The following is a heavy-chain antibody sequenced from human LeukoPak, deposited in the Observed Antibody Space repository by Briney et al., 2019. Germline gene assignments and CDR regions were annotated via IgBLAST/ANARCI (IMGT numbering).Heavy chain of an antibody. J-gene: IGHJ4*02. CDR1: GGTFSSYA. D-gene: IGHD5-24*01. CDR3: ASPLGRWLQFPRFDY. CDR2: IIPIFGTA. Sequence: SVKVSCKASGGTFSSYAISWVRQAPGQGLEWMGGIIPIFGTANYAQKFQGRVTITADESTSTAYMELSSLRSEDTAVYYCASPLGRWLQFPRFDYWGQGTLVTVSS. V-gene: IGHV1-69*13.